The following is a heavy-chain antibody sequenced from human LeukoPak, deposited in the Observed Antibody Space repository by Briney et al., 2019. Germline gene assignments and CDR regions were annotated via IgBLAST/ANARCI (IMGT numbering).Heavy chain of an antibody. Sequence: GGSLRLSCAASGFTFSTYSMNWARQAPGKGLEWISYISSGSDTIYYADSVKGRFTISRDSAKNSLYLQMNSLRAEDTAVYYCAKMSLRVAGSMGAFDIWGQGTMVTVSS. D-gene: IGHD6-19*01. CDR3: AKMSLRVAGSMGAFDI. CDR1: GFTFSTYS. CDR2: ISSGSDTI. V-gene: IGHV3-48*01. J-gene: IGHJ3*02.